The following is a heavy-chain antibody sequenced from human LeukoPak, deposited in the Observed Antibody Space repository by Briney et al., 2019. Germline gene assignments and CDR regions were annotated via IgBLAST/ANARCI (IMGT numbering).Heavy chain of an antibody. Sequence: PGGSLRLSCAASGFTFSSYAMSWVRQAPGKGLEWVSAISGSGGSTYYADSVKGRFTISRDNSKNTLYLQMNSLRAEDTAVYYCAREAPYCGGDCYSGPTGVGPFDPWGQGALVTVSS. CDR3: AREAPYCGGDCYSGPTGVGPFDP. CDR2: ISGSGGST. V-gene: IGHV3-23*01. CDR1: GFTFSSYA. J-gene: IGHJ5*02. D-gene: IGHD2-21*02.